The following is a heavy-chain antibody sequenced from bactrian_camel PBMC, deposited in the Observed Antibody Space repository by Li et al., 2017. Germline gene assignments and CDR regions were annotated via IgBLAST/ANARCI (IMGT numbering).Heavy chain of an antibody. J-gene: IGHJ6*01. V-gene: IGHV3S53*01. Sequence: HVQLVESGGGSVQAGGPLRLSCSASVASFYCMGWFRQAPGKEREGVAVITSGGSTSYADSVKGRFTISRDNARNTVYLHMNNLKSEDTALYYCTMSAGHYSDFAGFAYWGQGTQVTVS. CDR2: ITSGGST. CDR3: TMSAGHYSDFAGFAY. CDR1: VASFYC. D-gene: IGHD4*01.